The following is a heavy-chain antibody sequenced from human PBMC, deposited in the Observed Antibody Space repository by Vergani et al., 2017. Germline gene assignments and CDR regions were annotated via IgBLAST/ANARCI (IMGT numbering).Heavy chain of an antibody. J-gene: IGHJ6*02. CDR3: ARGGLGIADEYYYYYGMDV. V-gene: IGHV3-33*01. Sequence: QVQLVESGGGVVQPGRSLRLSCAASGFTFSSYGMHWVRQAPGKGLEWVAVIWYDGSNKYYADSVKGRFTISRDNSKNTLYLQMNSLRAEDTAVYYCARGGLGIADEYYYYYGMDVWGQGTTVTVSS. CDR2: IWYDGSNK. D-gene: IGHD6-13*01. CDR1: GFTFSSYG.